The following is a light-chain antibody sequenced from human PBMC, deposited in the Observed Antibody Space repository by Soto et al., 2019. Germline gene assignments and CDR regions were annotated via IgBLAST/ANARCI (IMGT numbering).Light chain of an antibody. CDR2: MNN. CDR1: RSNIGSDN. V-gene: IGLV1-47*01. CDR3: VAWDDNLSSRV. Sequence: QPVLTQPPSLSGTPGQTVTISCIGSRSNIGSDNVHWYQQIPATAPNHLIYMNNQRPSGVPDRFSGSKSGSSASLVITGLRPEDEADYYCVAWDDNLSSRVFGGGTKVTVL. J-gene: IGLJ3*02.